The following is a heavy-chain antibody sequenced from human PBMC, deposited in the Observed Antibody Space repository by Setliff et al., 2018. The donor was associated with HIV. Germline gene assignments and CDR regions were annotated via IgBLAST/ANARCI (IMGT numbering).Heavy chain of an antibody. CDR1: GYTFRTYG. V-gene: IGHV1-18*01. CDR2: ISAYNGNT. CDR3: ARVKVVIATFYYMDV. Sequence: GASVKVSCKGSGYTFRTYGISWVRQAPGQGLEWMGWISAYNGNTNYAQKLRGRVTMTTDTSTSTAYMELRSLRSDDTAVYYCARVKVVIATFYYMDVWGKGTTVTVSS. D-gene: IGHD2-21*01. J-gene: IGHJ6*03.